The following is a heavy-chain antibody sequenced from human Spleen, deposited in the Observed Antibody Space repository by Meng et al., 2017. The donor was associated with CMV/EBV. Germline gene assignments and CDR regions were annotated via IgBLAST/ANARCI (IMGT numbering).Heavy chain of an antibody. J-gene: IGHJ6*02. V-gene: IGHV1-46*01. D-gene: IGHD2-2*01. CDR2: INPSGGST. CDR1: YY. CDR3: ARDQKTYCSSTSCYYYYGMDV. Sequence: YYMHWVRQAPGQGLEWMGIINPSGGSTSYAQKFQGRVTMTRDTSTSTVYMELSSLRSEDTAVYYCARDQKTYCSSTSCYYYYGMDVWGQGTTVTVSS.